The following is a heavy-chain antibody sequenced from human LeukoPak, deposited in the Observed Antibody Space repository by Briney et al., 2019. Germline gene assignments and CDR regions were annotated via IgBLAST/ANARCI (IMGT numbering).Heavy chain of an antibody. D-gene: IGHD6-19*01. CDR3: ARDQGTQWLAPGSFDY. J-gene: IGHJ4*02. V-gene: IGHV3-7*01. Sequence: PGGSLRLSCAASGFTFSSYWMSWVRQAPGKGLEWVANIKQDGSEKYYVDSVKGRFTISRDNAKNSLYLQMNSLRAEDTAVYYCARDQGTQWLAPGSFDYWGQGTLVTVSS. CDR2: IKQDGSEK. CDR1: GFTFSSYW.